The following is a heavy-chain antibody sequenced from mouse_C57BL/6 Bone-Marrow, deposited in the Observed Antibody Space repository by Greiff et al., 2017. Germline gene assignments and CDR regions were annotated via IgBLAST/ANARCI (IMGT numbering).Heavy chain of an antibody. CDR1: GFTFSDYY. D-gene: IGHD1-1*01. Sequence: EVKLMESGGGLVQPGGSLKLSCAASGFTFSDYYMYWVRQTPEKRLEWVAYISNGGGSTYYPDTVKGRFTISRDNAKNTLYLQMSRLKSEDTAMYYCARPFYYYGSSPFAYWGQGTLVTVSA. V-gene: IGHV5-12*01. J-gene: IGHJ3*01. CDR2: ISNGGGST. CDR3: ARPFYYYGSSPFAY.